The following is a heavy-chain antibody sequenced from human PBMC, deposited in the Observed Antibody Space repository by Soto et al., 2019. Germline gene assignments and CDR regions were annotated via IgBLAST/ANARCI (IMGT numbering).Heavy chain of an antibody. CDR1: GFSFSSYG. V-gene: IGHV3-30*18. Sequence: VQLLESGGGLVQPGGSLRLSCAASGFSFSSYGMHWVRQAPGKGLEWVAVISHDGSNKYYADSVKGRFTISRDNSKNTLYLQMNSLRAEDTAVYYCAKDEGSGSYYITGDYWGQGSLVTVSS. J-gene: IGHJ4*02. CDR3: AKDEGSGSYYITGDY. D-gene: IGHD3-10*01. CDR2: ISHDGSNK.